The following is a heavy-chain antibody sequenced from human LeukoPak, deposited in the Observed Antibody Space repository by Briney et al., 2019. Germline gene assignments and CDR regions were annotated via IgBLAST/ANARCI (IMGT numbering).Heavy chain of an antibody. CDR2: IYYSGST. Sequence: SETLSLTCTVSGGSVSSSSSYWVWIRQPPGKGLEWIGTIYYSGSTYYNPSLQSRVTLSVDTSKNQFSLKLNSVTAADTAVYYCARRIAAAGGWFDPWGQGTLVTVSS. V-gene: IGHV4-39*01. D-gene: IGHD6-13*01. J-gene: IGHJ5*02. CDR3: ARRIAAAGGWFDP. CDR1: GGSVSSSSSY.